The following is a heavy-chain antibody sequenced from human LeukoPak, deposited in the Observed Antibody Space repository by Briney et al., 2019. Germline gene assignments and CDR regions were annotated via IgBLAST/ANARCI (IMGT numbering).Heavy chain of an antibody. CDR2: NNPSGGST. CDR3: ARDDIAVAGYDY. CDR1: GYTFTSYY. Sequence: ASVKVSCKASGYTFTSYYMHWVRQAPGQGLEWMGINNPSGGSTSYAQKFQGRVTMTRDTSTSTVYMELSSLRSEDTAVYYCARDDIAVAGYDYWGQGTLVTVSS. D-gene: IGHD6-19*01. V-gene: IGHV1-46*01. J-gene: IGHJ4*02.